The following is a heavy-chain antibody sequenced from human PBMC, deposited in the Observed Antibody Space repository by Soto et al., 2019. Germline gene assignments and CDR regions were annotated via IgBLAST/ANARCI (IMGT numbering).Heavy chain of an antibody. Sequence: QVHLVESGGGVVQPGRSLRLSCAASGFTFSNYAMHWVRQAPGKGLEWVAVISYDGSDKYNANSVKGRFTISRDNSKNTLYLQMYSLRAEETAVYYCARDTGPNGYNYYYSGMDVWGQGTTVTVSS. CDR3: ARDTGPNGYNYYYSGMDV. D-gene: IGHD5-18*01. CDR1: GFTFSNYA. CDR2: ISYDGSDK. J-gene: IGHJ6*02. V-gene: IGHV3-30-3*01.